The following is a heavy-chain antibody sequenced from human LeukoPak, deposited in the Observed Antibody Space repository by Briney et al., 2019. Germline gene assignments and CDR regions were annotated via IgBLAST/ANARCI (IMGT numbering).Heavy chain of an antibody. CDR2: IYHSGST. CDR3: ARVFRSKKGEAFDI. J-gene: IGHJ3*02. D-gene: IGHD3-16*01. CDR1: GGSISSGGYS. Sequence: SQTLSLTCAVSGGSISSGGYSWSWIRQPPGKGLEWIGYIYHSGSTYYNPSLKSRVTISVDRSKNQFSLKLSSVTAADTAVYYCARVFRSKKGEAFDIWGQGTMVTVSS. V-gene: IGHV4-30-2*01.